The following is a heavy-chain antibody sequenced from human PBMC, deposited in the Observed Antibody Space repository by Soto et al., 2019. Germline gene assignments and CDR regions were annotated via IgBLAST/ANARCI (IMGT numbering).Heavy chain of an antibody. CDR2: FHSSGAT. Sequence: PSETLSLTCTVSGGSISSYYWSWIRQPPGKGLEWIGYFHSSGATYKDPSLKSRVTISVDTSKNQFSLKLSSVTAADTAVYYCARDTPMGYCSGGSCYHNFDYWGQGTRVTVSS. CDR1: GGSISSYY. D-gene: IGHD2-15*01. CDR3: ARDTPMGYCSGGSCYHNFDY. J-gene: IGHJ4*02. V-gene: IGHV4-59*01.